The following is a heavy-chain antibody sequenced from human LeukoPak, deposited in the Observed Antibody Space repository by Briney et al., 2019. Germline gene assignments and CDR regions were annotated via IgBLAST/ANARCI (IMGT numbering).Heavy chain of an antibody. CDR3: AKVGSSGWRAFAEYFQH. CDR2: ISGSGGST. CDR1: GFTFSSYA. Sequence: PGGSLRLSCVASGFTFSSYAMSWVRQAPEKGLEWVSAISGSGGSTYYADSEKGRFTISRDNSKNTLYLQMNSLRAEDTAVYYCAKVGSSGWRAFAEYFQHWGQGTLVTVSS. D-gene: IGHD6-19*01. J-gene: IGHJ1*01. V-gene: IGHV3-23*01.